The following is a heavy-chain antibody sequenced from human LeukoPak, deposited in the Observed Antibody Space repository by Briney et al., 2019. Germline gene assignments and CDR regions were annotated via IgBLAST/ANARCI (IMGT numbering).Heavy chain of an antibody. V-gene: IGHV4-61*02. CDR1: GGSISSGSYY. CDR3: ARGNTDGCSSGWLGVDY. Sequence: SETLSLTCTVSGGSISSGSYYWSWIRQPAGKGLEWIGRIYTSGSTNYNPSLKSRVTISVDTSKNQFSLKLSSVTAADTAVYYCARGNTDGCSSGWLGVDYWGQGTLVTVSS. D-gene: IGHD6-19*01. J-gene: IGHJ4*02. CDR2: IYTSGST.